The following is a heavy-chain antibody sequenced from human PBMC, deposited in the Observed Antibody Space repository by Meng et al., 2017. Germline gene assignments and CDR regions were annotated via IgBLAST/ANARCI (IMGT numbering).Heavy chain of an antibody. CDR2: INHSGST. Sequence: QVQLQRWGAGLLTPSETLSLTCAVEGGSFSGYYWSWIRKPPGKGLEWIGEINHSGSTNYNPSLKSRVTISVDTSKNQFSLKLSSVNAADTAVYYCARGVQCSTSCYIDYWGQGTLVTVSS. CDR3: ARGVQCSTSCYIDY. CDR1: GGSFSGYY. V-gene: IGHV4-34*01. D-gene: IGHD2-2*02. J-gene: IGHJ4*02.